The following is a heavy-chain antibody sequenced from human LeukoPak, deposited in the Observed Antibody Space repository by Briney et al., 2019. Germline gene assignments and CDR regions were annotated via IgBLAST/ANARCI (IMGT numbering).Heavy chain of an antibody. J-gene: IGHJ5*02. Sequence: GGSLRLSCAASGFTFSDHYIDWVRQAPGKGLEWVSYITRSSSAKFYADSVKGRFTISRDNAENSLYLQMNGLRAEDTAVYYCARGIVVSPAAPYSWFDPRGQGTLVIVSS. CDR1: GFTFSDHY. CDR3: ARGIVVSPAAPYSWFDP. V-gene: IGHV3-11*01. D-gene: IGHD2-2*01. CDR2: ITRSSSAK.